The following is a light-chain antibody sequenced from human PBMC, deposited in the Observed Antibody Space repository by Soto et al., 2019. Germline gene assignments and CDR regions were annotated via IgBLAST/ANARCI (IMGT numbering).Light chain of an antibody. CDR3: SSYSSLSTENV. CDR2: DVI. Sequence: QPVLTQPASVSGSPGQSITISCTGTSSDVGGYLYVSWYQQHPGKAPKLMIYDVINRPSGVSNRFSGSKSGNTASLTISGLQAEDEADYYCSSYSSLSTENVFGTGTKVTVL. CDR1: SSDVGGYLY. V-gene: IGLV2-14*01. J-gene: IGLJ1*01.